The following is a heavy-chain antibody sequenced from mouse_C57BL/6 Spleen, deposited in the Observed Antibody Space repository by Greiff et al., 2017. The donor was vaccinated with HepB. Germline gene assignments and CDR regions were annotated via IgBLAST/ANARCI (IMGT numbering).Heavy chain of an antibody. CDR2: IDPETGGT. D-gene: IGHD1-2*01. CDR3: TREGLLRPYFDY. V-gene: IGHV1-15*01. Sequence: QVQLQQSGAELVRPGASVTLSCKASGYTFTDYEMHWVKQTPVHGLEWIGAIDPETGGTAYNQKFKGKAILTADKSSSTAYMELRSLTSEDSAVYYCTREGLLRPYFDYWGQGTTLTVSS. CDR1: GYTFTDYE. J-gene: IGHJ2*01.